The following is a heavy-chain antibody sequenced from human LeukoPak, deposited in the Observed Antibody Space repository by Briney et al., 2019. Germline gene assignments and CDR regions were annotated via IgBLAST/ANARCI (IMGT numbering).Heavy chain of an antibody. CDR3: ARDPRGPTVAGEY. Sequence: PSETLSLTCTVSGGSITSHFWSWIQPPAGMGLEWIGRIYTGENPSYNPSLKSRVTISLDKSKNQLSLNLSSVTAADTAIYYCARDPRGPTVAGEYWGQGTQVTVSS. D-gene: IGHD6-19*01. J-gene: IGHJ4*02. V-gene: IGHV4-4*07. CDR2: IYTGENP. CDR1: GGSITSHF.